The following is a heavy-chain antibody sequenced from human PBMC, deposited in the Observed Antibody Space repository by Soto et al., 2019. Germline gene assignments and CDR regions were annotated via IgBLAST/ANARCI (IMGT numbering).Heavy chain of an antibody. CDR2: IYYSGTT. D-gene: IGHD1-1*01. Sequence: PSETKSLTCTVAGGSIISSSYYWGWINKPPGKGLQWIGSIYYSGTTYYNPSLKSRVTIFVDTSKNQFSLKLSSVTAADTAVYYCARLGRTTLRYYYMDVWGKGTTVTVSS. V-gene: IGHV4-39*01. CDR3: ARLGRTTLRYYYMDV. J-gene: IGHJ6*03. CDR1: GGSIISSSYY.